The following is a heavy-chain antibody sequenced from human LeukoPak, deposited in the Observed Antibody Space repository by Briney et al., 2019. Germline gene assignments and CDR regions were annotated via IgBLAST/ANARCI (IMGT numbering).Heavy chain of an antibody. Sequence: PSQTLSLTCAVSGGSISSGGYSWSWIRQPPGKGLEWIGYIYYSGSTYYNPSLKSRVTISVDTSKNQFSLKLSSVTAADTAVYYCARIPWELLQPGAFDIWGQGTMVTVSS. D-gene: IGHD1-26*01. CDR2: IYYSGST. V-gene: IGHV4-30-2*03. J-gene: IGHJ3*02. CDR1: GGSISSGGYS. CDR3: ARIPWELLQPGAFDI.